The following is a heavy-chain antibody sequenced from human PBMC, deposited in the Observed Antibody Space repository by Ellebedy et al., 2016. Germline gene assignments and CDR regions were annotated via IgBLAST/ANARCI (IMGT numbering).Heavy chain of an antibody. D-gene: IGHD3/OR15-3a*01. CDR1: GFTFTNSW. CDR2: ITHKTAGGAT. CDR3: GTGAAFDI. Sequence: GESLKISCAASGFTFTNSWMSWARQAPGKGLEWIARITHKTAGGATDYAAPVKGRFTISRDDSKSTLYLQMNSLKTEDTAVYYCGTGAAFDIWGQGTMVTVSS. V-gene: IGHV3-15*01. J-gene: IGHJ3*02.